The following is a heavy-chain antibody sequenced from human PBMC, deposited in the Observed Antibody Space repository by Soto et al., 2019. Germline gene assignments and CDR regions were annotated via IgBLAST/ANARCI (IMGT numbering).Heavy chain of an antibody. V-gene: IGHV5-51*01. CDR1: GYTFTNYW. CDR3: ARHVDYYYGMDV. Sequence: GASLKISCKASGYTFTNYWIGWVRQMPGKGLEWMAIIYGDDSDIRYSPSFQGQVTVSLDKSITIAYLQWSSLKASDTAMYYCARHVDYYYGMDVWGQGTTVTVSS. J-gene: IGHJ6*02. CDR2: IYGDDSDI.